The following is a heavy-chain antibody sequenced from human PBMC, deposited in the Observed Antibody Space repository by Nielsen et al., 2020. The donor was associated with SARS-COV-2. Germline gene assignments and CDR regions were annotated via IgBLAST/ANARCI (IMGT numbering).Heavy chain of an antibody. Sequence: GESLKISCAASGFTFDDYSMSWVRQAPGKGLEWVSGINWNGGSTAYADSVKGRFTISRDNAKNSLYLQMNSLRAEDTALYHCARLRDVVATGGMDVWGQGTTVTVSS. CDR1: GFTFDDYS. CDR2: INWNGGST. CDR3: ARLRDVVATGGMDV. V-gene: IGHV3-20*01. J-gene: IGHJ6*02. D-gene: IGHD5-12*01.